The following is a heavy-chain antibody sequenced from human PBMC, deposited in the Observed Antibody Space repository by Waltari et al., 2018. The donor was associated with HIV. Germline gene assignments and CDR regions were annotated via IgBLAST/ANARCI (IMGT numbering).Heavy chain of an antibody. CDR1: GFTFSSYA. CDR2: SSGSGGSK. J-gene: IGHJ3*02. Sequence: EVQLLESGGGLVQPGGSLRLSCAASGFTFSSYAMSWVRQGPGKGRGWVSASSGSGGSKYYSDSVKGRFTISRDNSKNTLYLQMNSLRAEDTAVYYCAKAGSYDAFDIWGQGTMVTVSS. D-gene: IGHD1-26*01. CDR3: AKAGSYDAFDI. V-gene: IGHV3-23*01.